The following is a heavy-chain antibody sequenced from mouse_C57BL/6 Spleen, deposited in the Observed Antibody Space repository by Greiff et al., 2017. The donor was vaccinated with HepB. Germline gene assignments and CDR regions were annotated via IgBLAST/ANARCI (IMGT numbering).Heavy chain of an antibody. J-gene: IGHJ2*01. CDR2: IYPSDSET. D-gene: IGHD1-1*01. CDR3: ARRYGSLDY. CDR1: GYTFTSYW. Sequence: QVQLKESGAELVRPGSSVKLSCKASGYTFTSYWMDWVKQRPGQGLEWIGNIYPSDSETHYNQKFKDKATLTVDKSSSTAYMQLSSLTSEDSAVYYCARRYGSLDYWGQGTTLTVSS. V-gene: IGHV1-61*01.